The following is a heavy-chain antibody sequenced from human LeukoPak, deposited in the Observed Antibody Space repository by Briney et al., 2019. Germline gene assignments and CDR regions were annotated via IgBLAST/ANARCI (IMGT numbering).Heavy chain of an antibody. CDR2: ISAYNGNT. CDR1: GYTFTSYG. V-gene: IGHV1-18*01. CDR3: ARVRGYGSGSYYTVSHYFDY. J-gene: IGHJ4*02. Sequence: ASVKVSCKASGYTFTSYGISWVRQAPGQGLEWMGWISAYNGNTNYAQKLQGRVTMTTDTSTSTAYMELRSLRSDDTAVYYCARVRGYGSGSYYTVSHYFDYWGQGTLVTVPS. D-gene: IGHD3-10*01.